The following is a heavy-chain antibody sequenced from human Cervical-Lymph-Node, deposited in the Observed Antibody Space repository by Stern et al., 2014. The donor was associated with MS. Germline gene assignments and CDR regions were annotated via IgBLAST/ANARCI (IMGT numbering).Heavy chain of an antibody. Sequence: QDQLVQSGAEVKKPGASMRISCKASGYTFTHYFIHWVRQAPSQLPEWMAIINPTTGRTSYAQRFQGRVTMTRDTSTNTAYLDLSSLRSEDTAVYFCARAQEFSNVVANYWGQGTLVTVSS. CDR1: GYTFTHYF. CDR2: INPTTGRT. J-gene: IGHJ4*02. D-gene: IGHD2-8*01. CDR3: ARAQEFSNVVANY. V-gene: IGHV1-46*03.